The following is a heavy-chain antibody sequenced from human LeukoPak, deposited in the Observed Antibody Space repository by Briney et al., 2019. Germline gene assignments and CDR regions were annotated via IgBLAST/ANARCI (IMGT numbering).Heavy chain of an antibody. J-gene: IGHJ5*02. Sequence: SETLSLTCTVSGGSLSTSDSYWGWIRQPPGKGLEWSGSIYYRGSTYYNPSLKSRVTISVDTSKNQFSLKLSSVTAADTAVYYCARAHRYSSGWYSWFDPWGQGTLVTVSS. CDR1: GGSLSTSDSY. CDR2: IYYRGST. CDR3: ARAHRYSSGWYSWFDP. V-gene: IGHV4-39*07. D-gene: IGHD6-19*01.